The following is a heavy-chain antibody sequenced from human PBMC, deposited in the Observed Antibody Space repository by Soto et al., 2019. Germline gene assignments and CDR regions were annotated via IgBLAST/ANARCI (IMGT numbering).Heavy chain of an antibody. CDR1: GGTFSSYA. J-gene: IGHJ6*02. D-gene: IGHD5-12*01. CDR2: IIPIFGTA. Sequence: QVQLVQSGAEVKKPGSSVKVSCKASGGTFSSYAISWVRQVPGQGLEWMGGIIPIFGTANYAQKFQGRVTITADESTSTAYMELSSLRSEDTAVYYCARGLVDIVATALGYYYYGMDVWGQGTTVTVSS. V-gene: IGHV1-69*01. CDR3: ARGLVDIVATALGYYYYGMDV.